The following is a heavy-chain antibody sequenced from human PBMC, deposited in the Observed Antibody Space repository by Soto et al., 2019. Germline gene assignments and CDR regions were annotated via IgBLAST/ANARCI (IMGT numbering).Heavy chain of an antibody. J-gene: IGHJ4*02. CDR3: ARAKGIAVAD. V-gene: IGHV3-33*01. D-gene: IGHD6-19*01. CDR1: GFTFSYYG. Sequence: QVQLVESGGGVVQPGRSLRLSCAASGFTFSYYGMHWVRQAPGKGLEWVAIIWYDGSNKYYADSVKGRFTISRDNSKNTLYLQMNSLRAEDTAVYYCARAKGIAVADWGQGTLVTVSS. CDR2: IWYDGSNK.